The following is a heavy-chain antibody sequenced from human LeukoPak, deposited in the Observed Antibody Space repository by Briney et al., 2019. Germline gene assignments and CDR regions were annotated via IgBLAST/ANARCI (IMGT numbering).Heavy chain of an antibody. J-gene: IGHJ3*02. CDR2: INDSGST. D-gene: IGHD2-2*01. CDR3: ARGGDLYCSSTSCRHDAFDI. CDR1: GGSFSGYY. Sequence: SETLSLTCAVYGGSFSGYYWTWIRQPPGKGLEWIGGINDSGSTNYNPSLKSRVTIPLDTSKNQFSLKLSSVTAADTAVYYCARGGDLYCSSTSCRHDAFDIWGQGTMVTVSS. V-gene: IGHV4-34*01.